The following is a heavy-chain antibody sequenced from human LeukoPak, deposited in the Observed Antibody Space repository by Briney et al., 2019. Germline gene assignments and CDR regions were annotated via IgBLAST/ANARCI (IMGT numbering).Heavy chain of an antibody. V-gene: IGHV3-48*02. CDR1: GFTFSSYS. CDR3: ARDYYDSRGYAVDY. Sequence: GGSLRLSCAASGFTFSSYSMNWVRQAPGKGLEWVSYISSSSRTIYYADSVKGRFTISRDNAKNSLYLQMNSLRDEDTAVYYCARDYYDSRGYAVDYGAKGTLVTVSS. J-gene: IGHJ4*02. D-gene: IGHD3-22*01. CDR2: ISSSSRTI.